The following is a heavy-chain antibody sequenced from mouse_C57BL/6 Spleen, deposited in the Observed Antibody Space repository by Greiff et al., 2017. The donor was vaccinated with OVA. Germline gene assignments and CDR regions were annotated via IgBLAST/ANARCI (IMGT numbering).Heavy chain of an antibody. D-gene: IGHD2-4*01. Sequence: EVMLVESGGGLVKPGGSLKLSCAASGFTFSDYGMHWVRQAPEKGLEWVAYISSGSSTIYYADTVKGRFTLSRDNAKNTLFLQMTSLRSEDTAMYYCSRALLRLDWYFDVWGTGATVTLSS. V-gene: IGHV5-17*01. J-gene: IGHJ1*03. CDR1: GFTFSDYG. CDR2: ISSGSSTI. CDR3: SRALLRLDWYFDV.